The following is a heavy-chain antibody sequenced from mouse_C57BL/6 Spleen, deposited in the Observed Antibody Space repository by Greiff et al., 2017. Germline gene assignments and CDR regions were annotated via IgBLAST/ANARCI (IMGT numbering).Heavy chain of an antibody. J-gene: IGHJ2*01. D-gene: IGHD2-2*01. V-gene: IGHV10-1*01. CDR1: GFSFNTYA. Sequence: EVKLVESGGGLVQPKGSLKLSCAASGFSFNTYAMNWVRQAPGKGLEWVARIRSKSNNYATYYADSVKDRFTISRDESESMLYLQMNSLKTEDTAMYYCVRGYGSFDYWGQGTTLTVSS. CDR3: VRGYGSFDY. CDR2: IRSKSNNYAT.